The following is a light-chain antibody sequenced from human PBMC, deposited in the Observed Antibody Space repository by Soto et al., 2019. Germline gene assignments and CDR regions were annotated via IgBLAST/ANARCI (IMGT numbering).Light chain of an antibody. CDR2: WAS. CDR1: QSVLYSSNNKNY. V-gene: IGKV4-1*01. Sequence: DIVMTQSPDSLAVSLGERATINCKSSQSVLYSSNNKNYLAWYQQKPGQPPKLLIYWASARESGVPDRFSGTGSGTDFTLTISSLQAEDVAVYYCQQYYRTPQTFGQGPKVEIK. CDR3: QQYYRTPQT. J-gene: IGKJ1*01.